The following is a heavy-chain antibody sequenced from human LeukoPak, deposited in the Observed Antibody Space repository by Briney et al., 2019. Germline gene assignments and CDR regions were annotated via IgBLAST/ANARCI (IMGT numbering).Heavy chain of an antibody. CDR3: ATPGPLWFEGTFDY. Sequence: PGGSLRLSCAASGFTFSSYAMSWVCQAPGKGLEWVSAISGSGGSTYYADSVKGRFTISRDNSKNTLYLQMNSLRAEDTAVYYCATPGPLWFEGTFDYWGQGTLVTVSS. V-gene: IGHV3-23*01. CDR2: ISGSGGST. CDR1: GFTFSSYA. D-gene: IGHD3-10*01. J-gene: IGHJ4*02.